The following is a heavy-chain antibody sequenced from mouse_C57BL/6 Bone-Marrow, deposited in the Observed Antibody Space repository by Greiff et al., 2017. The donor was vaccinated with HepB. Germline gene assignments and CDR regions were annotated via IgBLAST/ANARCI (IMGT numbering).Heavy chain of an antibody. Sequence: EVQLQQSGPELVKPGASVKISCKASGYTFTDYYMNWVKQSHGKSLEWIGDINPNNGGTSYNQKFKGKATLTVDKSSSTAYMELRSLTSEDSAVYYCASGTTVVEPLFAYWGQGTLVTVSA. J-gene: IGHJ3*01. CDR3: ASGTTVVEPLFAY. CDR2: INPNNGGT. V-gene: IGHV1-26*01. CDR1: GYTFTDYY. D-gene: IGHD1-1*01.